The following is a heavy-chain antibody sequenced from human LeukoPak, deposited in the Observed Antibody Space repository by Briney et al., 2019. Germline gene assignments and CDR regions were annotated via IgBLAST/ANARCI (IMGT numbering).Heavy chain of an antibody. V-gene: IGHV3-48*03. CDR3: ARNYVSSYYYYMDV. CDR2: ISSSGSTK. CDR1: AFRFSSFE. Sequence: PGGSLRLSCVASAFRFSSFEMNWVRRAPGKGLEWVSYISSSGSTKYYADSVRGRFTISRDNAKNSLFLEMNSLRPEDTAVYYCARNYVSSYYYYMDVWGKGTTVTVSS. J-gene: IGHJ6*03. D-gene: IGHD3-10*02.